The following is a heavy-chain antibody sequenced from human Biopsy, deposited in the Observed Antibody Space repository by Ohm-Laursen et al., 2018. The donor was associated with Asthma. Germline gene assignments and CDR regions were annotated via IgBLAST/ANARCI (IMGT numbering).Heavy chain of an antibody. Sequence: SDTLSLTCTVSGGSVSTGSYYWSWIRQPPGKGLEWLGYIYYTGSDNDNPSLKSRVTISVDTSKNQFSLRLNSVTAADTAVYYCARGPNYHGSGRAPIGMDVWGQGTTVTVSS. V-gene: IGHV4-61*01. CDR1: GGSVSTGSYY. D-gene: IGHD3-10*01. J-gene: IGHJ6*02. CDR3: ARGPNYHGSGRAPIGMDV. CDR2: IYYTGSD.